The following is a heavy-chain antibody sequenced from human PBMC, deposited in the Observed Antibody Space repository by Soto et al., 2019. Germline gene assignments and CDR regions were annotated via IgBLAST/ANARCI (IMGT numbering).Heavy chain of an antibody. CDR1: GFTFSNAW. CDR2: IKSKTDGGTT. Sequence: GGSLRLSCAASGFTFSNAWMSWVRQAPGKGLEWVGRIKSKTDGGTTDYAAPVKGRFTISRDDSKNTLYLQMNSLKTEDTAVYYCTTDRYDFWSGPYYYYMDVWGKGTTVTVSS. D-gene: IGHD3-3*01. CDR3: TTDRYDFWSGPYYYYMDV. J-gene: IGHJ6*03. V-gene: IGHV3-15*01.